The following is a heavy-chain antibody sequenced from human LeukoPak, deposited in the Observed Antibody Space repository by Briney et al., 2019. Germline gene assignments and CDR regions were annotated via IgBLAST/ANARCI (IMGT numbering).Heavy chain of an antibody. V-gene: IGHV6-1*01. CDR1: GDSVSSNSAA. CDR2: TYYRSKWYT. J-gene: IGHJ6*03. Sequence: SQTLSLTCAISGDSVSSNSAAWNWVRQSPLRGLEWLGRTYYRSKWYTDYAVSVKSRIFINPDTSKNQFSLHLNSVTPEDTAVYYCARGSMDVWGKGTTVTVSS. CDR3: ARGSMDV.